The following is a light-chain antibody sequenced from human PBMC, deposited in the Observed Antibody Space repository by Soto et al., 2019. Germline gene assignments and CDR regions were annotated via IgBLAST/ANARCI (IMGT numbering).Light chain of an antibody. CDR2: DAS. Sequence: EIVLTQSPATLSLSPGERATLSCRASQSVNNYLAWYQQRPGQAPRLLIYDASNRATGIPARFSGSGSGTDFTRTISSLEPEDFAVYYCQHRNNRPFSFGPGTKVDIK. V-gene: IGKV3-11*01. CDR1: QSVNNY. J-gene: IGKJ3*01. CDR3: QHRNNRPFS.